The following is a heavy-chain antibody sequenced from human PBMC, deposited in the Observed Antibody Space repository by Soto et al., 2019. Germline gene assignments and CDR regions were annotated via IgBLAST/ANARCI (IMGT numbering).Heavy chain of an antibody. D-gene: IGHD2-2*01. CDR3: ARQRIVVVPAAITDY. CDR1: GGSISSSSYY. CDR2: IYYSGST. J-gene: IGHJ4*02. V-gene: IGHV4-39*01. Sequence: SETLSLTCTVSGGSISSSSYYWGWIRQPPGKGLEWIGSIYYSGSTYYNPSLKSRVTISVDTSKNQFSLKLSSVTAADTAVYYCARQRIVVVPAAITDYWGQGTLVTVSS.